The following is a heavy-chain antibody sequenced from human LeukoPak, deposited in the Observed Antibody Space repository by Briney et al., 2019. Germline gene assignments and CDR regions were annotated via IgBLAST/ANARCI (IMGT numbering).Heavy chain of an antibody. Sequence: ASVTVSFKASGYTFTSYGISWVRQPPGQGLEWMGWISAYNGNTNYAQKLQGRVTMTTDTSTGTAYMKLRCLRSDDTAVYYCTREGYSYGPGSGYYYYGMDVWGQGTTVTVSS. J-gene: IGHJ6*02. V-gene: IGHV1-18*01. CDR2: ISAYNGNT. CDR1: GYTFTSYG. D-gene: IGHD5-18*01. CDR3: TREGYSYGPGSGYYYYGMDV.